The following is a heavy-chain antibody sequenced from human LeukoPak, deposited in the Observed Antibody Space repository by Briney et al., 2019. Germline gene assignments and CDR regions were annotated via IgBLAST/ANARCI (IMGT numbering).Heavy chain of an antibody. J-gene: IGHJ4*02. V-gene: IGHV1-2*02. CDR2: INPNSGGT. Sequence: ASVKVSCKASGYTFTGYYTHWVRQAPGQGLEWMGWINPNSGGTNYAQKFQGRVTMTRNTSISTAYMELSSLRSEDTAVYYCATYYGGNAGFDYWGQGTLVTVSS. CDR1: GYTFTGYY. CDR3: ATYYGGNAGFDY. D-gene: IGHD4-23*01.